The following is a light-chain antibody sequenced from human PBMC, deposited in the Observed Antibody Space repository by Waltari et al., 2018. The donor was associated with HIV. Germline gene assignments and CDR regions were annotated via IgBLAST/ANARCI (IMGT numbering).Light chain of an antibody. CDR1: SPHIGSNY. V-gene: IGLV1-47*01. Sequence: QSLLTQPPSASGPPGQRVTISCSGSSPHIGSNYVYWSHLLTGPAPTLLFYRNNQRPSGVPDRFSGSKSGTSASLAISGLRSEDEADYYCAAWDTSLSGSVVFGGGTKLTVL. CDR3: AAWDTSLSGSVV. CDR2: RNN. J-gene: IGLJ2*01.